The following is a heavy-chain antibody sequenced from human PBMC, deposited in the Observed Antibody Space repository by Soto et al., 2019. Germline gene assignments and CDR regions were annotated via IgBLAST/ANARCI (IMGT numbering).Heavy chain of an antibody. CDR2: IYYSGST. D-gene: IGHD1-1*01. CDR1: GGSISRGDYY. Sequence: TSETLSLTCTVSGGSISRGDYYWSRIRQPPGKGLEWTGYIYYSGSTYYTPSLKSRVTISVDTSKNQFSLKLSSVTAADTAVYYCARVGGTTGDAFDIWGQGTMVTVSS. CDR3: ARVGGTTGDAFDI. V-gene: IGHV4-30-4*01. J-gene: IGHJ3*02.